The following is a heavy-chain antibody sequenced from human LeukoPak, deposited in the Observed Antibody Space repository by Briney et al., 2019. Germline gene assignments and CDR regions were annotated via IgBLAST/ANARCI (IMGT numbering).Heavy chain of an antibody. J-gene: IGHJ4*02. CDR3: ASRTAVAGTFDS. CDR2: IYYSGST. CDR1: GGSISSYY. Sequence: SETLSLTCIVSGGSISSYYWNWIRQPPGKGLEWIGYIYYSGSTNYNPSLKSRLTISVDTSKNQFSLRLSSVTAADTAVYYCASRTAVAGTFDSWGQGTLVTVSS. D-gene: IGHD6-19*01. V-gene: IGHV4-59*08.